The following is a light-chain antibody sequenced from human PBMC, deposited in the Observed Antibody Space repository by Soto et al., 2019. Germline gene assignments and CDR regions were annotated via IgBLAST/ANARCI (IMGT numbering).Light chain of an antibody. J-gene: IGLJ7*01. Sequence: QPVLTQPPSASGTPGQRVTISCSGSSSNIGTNYVYWYQQLPGTAPKLLMYTNNQRPSGVPDRFSASKSGTSASLAITGLRSEDEATYYCATWDDSLSASVVFGGGTQLTVL. CDR3: ATWDDSLSASVV. CDR1: SSNIGTNY. V-gene: IGLV1-47*01. CDR2: TNN.